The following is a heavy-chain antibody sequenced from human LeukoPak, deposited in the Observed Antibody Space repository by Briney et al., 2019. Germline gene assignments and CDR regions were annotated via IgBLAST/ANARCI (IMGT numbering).Heavy chain of an antibody. CDR2: MSYDGSNK. J-gene: IGHJ4*02. V-gene: IGHV3-30*03. D-gene: IGHD3-10*01. CDR1: GFTFSSYG. CDR3: ASALNYYGPFDY. Sequence: GRSLRLSCAASGFTFSSYGMHWVRQAPGKGLEWVAVMSYDGSNKYYADSVKGRFTISRDNSKNTLYLQMNSLRAEDTAVYYCASALNYYGPFDYWGQGTLVTVSS.